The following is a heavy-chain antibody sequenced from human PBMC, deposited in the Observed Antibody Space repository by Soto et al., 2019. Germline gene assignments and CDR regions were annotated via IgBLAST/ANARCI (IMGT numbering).Heavy chain of an antibody. V-gene: IGHV4-59*01. Sequence: SETLSLTCPVSGGSISGYYCSWIRQPPGKGLEWIGYMYNTGSTVYNPSFKSRVTISVDTSKNQFSLKLNSVTAADTAVYYCARDLWGYCGTDCYPLDVWGQGTTVT. D-gene: IGHD2-21*02. CDR2: MYNTGST. CDR1: GGSISGYY. CDR3: ARDLWGYCGTDCYPLDV. J-gene: IGHJ6*02.